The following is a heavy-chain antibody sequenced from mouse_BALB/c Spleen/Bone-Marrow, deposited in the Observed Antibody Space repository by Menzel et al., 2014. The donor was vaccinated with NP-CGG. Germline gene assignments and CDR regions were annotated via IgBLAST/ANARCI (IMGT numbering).Heavy chain of an antibody. CDR1: GFDFGRYW. J-gene: IGHJ2*01. D-gene: IGHD1-1*01. V-gene: IGHV4-1*02. Sequence: EVQLQESGGGLVQPGGSLKLSCAASGFDFGRYWMSWVRQAPGKGLEWIGEINPDSSTINYTPSLKDKFIISRDNAKNTLYLQMSKVRSEDTALYYCARLLYYGYFDSWGQGTTLTVSS. CDR2: INPDSSTI. CDR3: ARLLYYGYFDS.